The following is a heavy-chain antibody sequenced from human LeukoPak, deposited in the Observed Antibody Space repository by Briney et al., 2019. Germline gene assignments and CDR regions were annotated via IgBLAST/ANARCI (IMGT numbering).Heavy chain of an antibody. Sequence: PSETLSLACTVSGGSISSYYWSWIRQPPGKGLEWIGYIYYSGSTNYNPSLKSRVTISVDTSKNQFSLKLSSVTAADTAVYYCARIGVVVVAATSYYYYYYMDVWGKGTTVTVSS. CDR3: ARIGVVVVAATSYYYYYYMDV. J-gene: IGHJ6*03. CDR1: GGSISSYY. D-gene: IGHD2-15*01. CDR2: IYYSGST. V-gene: IGHV4-59*01.